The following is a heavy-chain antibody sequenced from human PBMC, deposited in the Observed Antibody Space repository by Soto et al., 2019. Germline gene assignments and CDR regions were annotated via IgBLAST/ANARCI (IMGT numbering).Heavy chain of an antibody. CDR3: ASLYGSGSYRSSLLDY. D-gene: IGHD3-10*01. CDR1: GGTFSSYA. V-gene: IGHV1-69*13. Sequence: GASVKVSCKASGGTFSSYAISWVRQAPGQGLEWMGGIIPIFGTANYAQKFQGRVTITADESTSTAYMELSSLRSEDTAVYYCASLYGSGSYRSSLLDYWGQGTLVTVSS. J-gene: IGHJ4*02. CDR2: IIPIFGTA.